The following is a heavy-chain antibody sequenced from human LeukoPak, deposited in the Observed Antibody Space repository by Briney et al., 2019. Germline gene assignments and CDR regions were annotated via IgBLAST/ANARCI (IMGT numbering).Heavy chain of an antibody. Sequence: PGGSLRLACAASGFTFSSYGMHWVRQAPGKGLEWVAVISHDGSNKYYADSVKGRFTISRDNSKNTLYLQMNSLRAEDTAVYYCAKDELRFLEWLSRMDVWGQGTTVTVSS. V-gene: IGHV3-30*18. J-gene: IGHJ6*02. CDR1: GFTFSSYG. D-gene: IGHD3-3*01. CDR2: ISHDGSNK. CDR3: AKDELRFLEWLSRMDV.